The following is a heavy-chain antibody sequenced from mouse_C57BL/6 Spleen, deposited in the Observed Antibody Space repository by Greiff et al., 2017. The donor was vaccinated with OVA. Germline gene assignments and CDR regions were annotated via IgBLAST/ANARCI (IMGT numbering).Heavy chain of an antibody. CDR3: ADWDYYAMDY. V-gene: IGHV1-82*01. J-gene: IGHJ4*01. Sequence: VQLQQSGPELVKPGASVKISCKASGYAFSSSWMNWVKQRPGKGLEWIGRIYPGDGDPNYNGKFKGKATLTADNSSSTAYMQLSSLTSEDSAVYFCADWDYYAMDYWGQGTSVTVSS. CDR2: IYPGDGDP. CDR1: GYAFSSSW. D-gene: IGHD4-1*01.